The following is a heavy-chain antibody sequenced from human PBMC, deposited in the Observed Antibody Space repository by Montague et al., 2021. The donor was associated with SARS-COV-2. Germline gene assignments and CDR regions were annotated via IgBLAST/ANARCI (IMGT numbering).Heavy chain of an antibody. Sequence: SETLSLTCTLSGGSIGSSDWDWIRQSPGKGLEWIGYIYSVGNTYYNPSLKSRATISIDTSKNQFSLTLRSVTAADTAVYYCARETFSADAFDKWGQGIMVTVSS. J-gene: IGHJ3*02. CDR3: ARETFSADAFDK. CDR2: IYSVGNT. V-gene: IGHV4-59*01. D-gene: IGHD1-26*01. CDR1: GGSIGSSD.